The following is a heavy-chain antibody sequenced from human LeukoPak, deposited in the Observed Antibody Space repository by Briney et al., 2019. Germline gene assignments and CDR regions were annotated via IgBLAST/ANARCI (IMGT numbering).Heavy chain of an antibody. CDR2: ISSSSSYI. V-gene: IGHV3-21*01. D-gene: IGHD2-15*01. Sequence: GGSLRLSCAASGFTFSSYSMNWVRQAPGKGLEWVSSISSSSSYIYYADSVKGRFTISRDNAKNSLYLQTNSLRAEDTAVYYCAKQQKEAAWYFDLWGRGTLVTVSS. CDR1: GFTFSSYS. J-gene: IGHJ2*01. CDR3: AKQQKEAAWYFDL.